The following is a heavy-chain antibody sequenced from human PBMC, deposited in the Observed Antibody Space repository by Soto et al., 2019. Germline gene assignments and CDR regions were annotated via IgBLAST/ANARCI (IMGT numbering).Heavy chain of an antibody. CDR1: GGSVSSGSYY. CDR3: ARGRGPRDFDY. J-gene: IGHJ4*02. D-gene: IGHD5-12*01. Sequence: SETLSLPCTVSGGSVSSGSYYWSWIRQPPGKGLEWIGYIYYSGSTNYNPSLKSRVTISVDTSKNQFSLKLSSVTAADTAVYYCARGRGPRDFDYWGQGTLVTVSS. CDR2: IYYSGST. V-gene: IGHV4-61*01.